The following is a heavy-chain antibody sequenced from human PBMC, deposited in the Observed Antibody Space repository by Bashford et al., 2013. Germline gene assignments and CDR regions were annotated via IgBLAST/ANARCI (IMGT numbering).Heavy chain of an antibody. CDR3: ARRQVRVVATTPAFDY. CDR2: IYYSGNT. D-gene: IGHD2-15*01. J-gene: IGHJ4*02. V-gene: IGHV4-39*01. CDR1: GGSVSSSYYY. Sequence: SETLSLTCSVSGGSVSSSYYYWSWIRQPPGKGLEWIGSIYYSGNTYYNPSLKSRLTISVDTSKNQFSLKLSSVTAADTAVYYCARRQVRVVATTPAFDYWGQGTPVTVSS.